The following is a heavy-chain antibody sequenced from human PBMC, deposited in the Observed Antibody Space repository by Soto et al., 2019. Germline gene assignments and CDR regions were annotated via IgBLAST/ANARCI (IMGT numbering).Heavy chain of an antibody. CDR2: IKQDGSDR. Sequence: EVQLVESGGGLVQPGGSLRLSCAASGFSLSDYWMNWVRQAPGKGLEWVAIIKQDGSDRYYVDSVKGRFTISRDNAKNSLYLQMSSRRVEDTALYYCARGRGWHHDYWGQGTLVTVSS. CDR3: ARGRGWHHDY. CDR1: GFSLSDYW. J-gene: IGHJ4*02. V-gene: IGHV3-7*01. D-gene: IGHD6-19*01.